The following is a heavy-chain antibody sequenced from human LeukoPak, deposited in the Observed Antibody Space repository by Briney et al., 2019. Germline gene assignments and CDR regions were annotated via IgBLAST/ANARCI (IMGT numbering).Heavy chain of an antibody. V-gene: IGHV3-64*01. CDR3: TRRYGGHSGWAGYHDS. D-gene: IGHD6-19*01. Sequence: GGSLRLSCVASGLSFSAYTMHWVRQAPGKGLEYVSAIRSDGSSTFYPSSVRGRFTISRDNSKSTLYLQMGSLRAEDTAVYYCTRRYGGHSGWAGYHDSWGQGTLVTVSS. CDR2: IRSDGSST. CDR1: GLSFSAYT. J-gene: IGHJ4*02.